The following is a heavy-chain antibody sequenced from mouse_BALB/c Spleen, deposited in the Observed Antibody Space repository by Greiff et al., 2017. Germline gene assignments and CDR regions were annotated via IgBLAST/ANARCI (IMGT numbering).Heavy chain of an antibody. J-gene: IGHJ1*01. D-gene: IGHD2-4*01. Sequence: QVQLQQPGAELVRPGASVKLSCKASGYTFTSYWINWVKQRPGQGLEWIGNIYPSDSYTNYNQKFKDKATLTVDKSSSTAYMQLSSPTSEDSAVYYGTFMITTGDWYFDVWGAGTTVTVSS. V-gene: IGHV1-69*02. CDR1: GYTFTSYW. CDR2: IYPSDSYT. CDR3: TFMITTGDWYFDV.